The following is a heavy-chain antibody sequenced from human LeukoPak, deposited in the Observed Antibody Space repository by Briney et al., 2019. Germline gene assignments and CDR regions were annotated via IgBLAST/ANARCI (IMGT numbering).Heavy chain of an antibody. CDR1: GFTVSKNY. V-gene: IGHV3-53*01. CDR3: ARDSDSGYGPFAS. Sequence: PGGSLRLSCAASGFTVSKNYMSWVRQAPGRGLEWVSVIHSGGTTNYADSVQGRFTISRDNSKTTVYLHMNSLRAEDTAVYYCARDSDSGYGPFASWGQGTLVTVSS. CDR2: IHSGGTT. J-gene: IGHJ4*02. D-gene: IGHD5-12*01.